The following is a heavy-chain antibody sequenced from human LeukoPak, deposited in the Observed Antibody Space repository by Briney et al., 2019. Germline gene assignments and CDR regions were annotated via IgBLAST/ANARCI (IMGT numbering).Heavy chain of an antibody. J-gene: IGHJ4*02. Sequence: PGGSLRLSCAASGFTFSDHYMDWVRQAPGRGLEWVGRIRNKANIYTTEYAASVKGRFTISRDDSKNSLYLQMNSLKTEDTAVYFCAREIIGGASFLDYWGQGTLVTVSS. D-gene: IGHD1-26*01. CDR2: IRNKANIYTT. CDR3: AREIIGGASFLDY. CDR1: GFTFSDHY. V-gene: IGHV3-72*01.